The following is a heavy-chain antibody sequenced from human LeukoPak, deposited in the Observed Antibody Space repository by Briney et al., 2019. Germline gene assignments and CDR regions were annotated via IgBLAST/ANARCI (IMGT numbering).Heavy chain of an antibody. D-gene: IGHD6-19*01. Sequence: GGSLRLSCAASGFTFSSYEMNWVRQAPGKGLEWVSYISSSGSTIYYADSVKGRFTISRDNAKNSLYLQMNSLRAADTAVYYCARHRLSNSVAPSMDVWGKGTTVTVSS. CDR2: ISSSGSTI. J-gene: IGHJ6*04. V-gene: IGHV3-48*03. CDR3: ARHRLSNSVAPSMDV. CDR1: GFTFSSYE.